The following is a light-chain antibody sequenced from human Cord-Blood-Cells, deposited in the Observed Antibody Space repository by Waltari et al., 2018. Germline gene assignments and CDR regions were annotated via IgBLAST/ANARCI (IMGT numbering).Light chain of an antibody. V-gene: IGLV2-14*01. CDR3: SSYTSSSTLYV. CDR2: EVS. Sequence: QSALTQPASVSGSPGQSITISCTGTSRDVGGYTYVPWYQQHPGKAPKLMIYEVSNRPSGVSNRFSGSKSGNTASLTISGLQAEDEADYYCSSYTSSSTLYVFGTGTKVTVL. CDR1: SRDVGGYTY. J-gene: IGLJ1*01.